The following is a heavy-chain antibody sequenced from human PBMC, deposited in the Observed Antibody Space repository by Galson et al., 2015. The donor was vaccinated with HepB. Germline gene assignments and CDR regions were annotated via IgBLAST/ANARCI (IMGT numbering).Heavy chain of an antibody. Sequence: SLRLSCAASGFAFYSFAMTWVRQAPGKGLEWVSAISGSGASTYFADSVRGRFTISRDNSQNTLYLQMNSLRVDDTAVYYCAGPQLGLFDYWGHGALVTVSS. J-gene: IGHJ4*01. CDR2: ISGSGAST. D-gene: IGHD6-13*01. CDR3: AGPQLGLFDY. V-gene: IGHV3-23*01. CDR1: GFAFYSFA.